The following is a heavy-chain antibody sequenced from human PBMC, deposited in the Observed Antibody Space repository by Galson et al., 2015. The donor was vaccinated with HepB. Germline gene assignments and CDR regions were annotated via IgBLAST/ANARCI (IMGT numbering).Heavy chain of an antibody. V-gene: IGHV1-18*01. D-gene: IGHD2-2*02. CDR3: ARGGCSSTSCYTEYYYYGMDV. J-gene: IGHJ6*02. Sequence: SVKVSCKASGYTFTSYGISWVRQAPGQGLEWMGWISAYNGNTNYAQKLQGRVTMTTDTSTSTAYMELRSLRSDDTAVYYCARGGCSSTSCYTEYYYYGMDVWGQGTTVTVSS. CDR2: ISAYNGNT. CDR1: GYTFTSYG.